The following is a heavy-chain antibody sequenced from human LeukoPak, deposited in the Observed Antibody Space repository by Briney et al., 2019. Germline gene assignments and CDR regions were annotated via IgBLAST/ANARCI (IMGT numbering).Heavy chain of an antibody. CDR3: ARDNVVVVPAVAVQH. CDR2: INPSGGST. CDR1: GYTFTSYY. J-gene: IGHJ1*01. D-gene: IGHD2-2*01. Sequence: ASVKVSCKASGYTFTSYYMHWVRQAPGQGLEWMGIINPSGGSTSYAQKFQGRVTMTRDTSTSTVYMELSSLRSEDTAVYYCARDNVVVVPAVAVQHWGQGTLVTV. V-gene: IGHV1-46*01.